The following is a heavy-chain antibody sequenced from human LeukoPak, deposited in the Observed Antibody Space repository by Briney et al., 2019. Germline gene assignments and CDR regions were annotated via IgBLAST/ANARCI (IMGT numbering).Heavy chain of an antibody. Sequence: GGSLRLSCAASGFTFSSYSMNWVRQAPGKGLEWVSSISSSSSYIYYADSVKGRFTISRDNAKNSLYLQMNSLRAEDTAVYYCASSPTASPLFDYWGQGTLVTVSS. CDR2: ISSSSSYI. J-gene: IGHJ4*02. CDR3: ASSPTASPLFDY. CDR1: GFTFSSYS. V-gene: IGHV3-21*01.